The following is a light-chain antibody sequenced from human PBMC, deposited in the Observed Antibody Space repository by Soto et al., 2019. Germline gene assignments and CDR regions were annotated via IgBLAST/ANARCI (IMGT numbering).Light chain of an antibody. J-gene: IGLJ2*01. CDR1: NSNIGNNY. CDR3: GAWDSSLSAVV. V-gene: IGLV1-51*01. Sequence: QSALTQPPSVSAAPGQKVTISCSGSNSNIGNNYVSWYQQLPGTAPKLLTHDNDRRPSGIPDRFSGSKSGTSATLGITGLQTGDEADYYCGAWDSSLSAVVFGGGTKLTVL. CDR2: DND.